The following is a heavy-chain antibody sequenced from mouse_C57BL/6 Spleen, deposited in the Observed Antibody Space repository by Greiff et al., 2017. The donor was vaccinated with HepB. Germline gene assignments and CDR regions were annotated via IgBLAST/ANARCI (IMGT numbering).Heavy chain of an antibody. CDR3: AREGLGDGYAMDY. J-gene: IGHJ4*01. Sequence: QVQLKQSGAELVKPGASVKISCKASGYAFSSYWMNWVKQRPGKGLEWIGQIYPGDGDTNYNGKFKGKATLTADKSSSTAYMQLSSLTSEDSAVYFCAREGLGDGYAMDYWGQGTSVTVSS. CDR2: IYPGDGDT. D-gene: IGHD4-1*01. V-gene: IGHV1-80*01. CDR1: GYAFSSYW.